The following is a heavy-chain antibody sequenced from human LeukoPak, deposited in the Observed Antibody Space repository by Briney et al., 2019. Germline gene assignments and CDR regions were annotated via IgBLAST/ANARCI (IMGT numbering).Heavy chain of an antibody. CDR3: AKDPPRGYFDWLLFGGMDV. V-gene: IGHV3-30*18. CDR1: GFTFSSYG. Sequence: GGSLRLSCAASGFTFSSYGMHWVRQAPGKGLEWVAVISYDGSNKYYADSVKGRFTISRDNSKNTLYLQMNSLRAEDTAVYYCAKDPPRGYFDWLLFGGMDVWGKGTTVTVSS. CDR2: ISYDGSNK. D-gene: IGHD3-9*01. J-gene: IGHJ6*04.